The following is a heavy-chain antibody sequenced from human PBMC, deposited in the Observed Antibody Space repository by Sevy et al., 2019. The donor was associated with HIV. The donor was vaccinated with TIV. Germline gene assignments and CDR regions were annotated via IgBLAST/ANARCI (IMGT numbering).Heavy chain of an antibody. Sequence: GGSLRLSCAASGFTFSSYAMHWVRQAPGKGLEWVAVISYDGSNKYYADSVKGRFTISRDNSKNTLYLQMNSLRAEDTAVYYCTNRGVVIITGFDYWGQGTLVTVSS. CDR1: GFTFSSYA. J-gene: IGHJ4*02. CDR2: ISYDGSNK. D-gene: IGHD1-20*01. CDR3: TNRGVVIITGFDY. V-gene: IGHV3-30*04.